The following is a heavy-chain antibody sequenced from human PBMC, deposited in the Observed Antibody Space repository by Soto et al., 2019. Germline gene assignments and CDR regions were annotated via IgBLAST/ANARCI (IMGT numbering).Heavy chain of an antibody. CDR3: AASVDTAMGLHHYGMDV. J-gene: IGHJ6*01. D-gene: IGHD5-18*01. CDR1: GGTFSSYA. V-gene: IGHV1-69*13. CDR2: IIPIFGTA. Sequence: SVKVSCKASGGTFSSYAISWVRQAPGQGLEWMGGIIPIFGTANYAQKFQGRVTITADESTSTAYMELSGLRSEDTAVYYCAASVDTAMGLHHYGMDVWGQGTTGTVSS.